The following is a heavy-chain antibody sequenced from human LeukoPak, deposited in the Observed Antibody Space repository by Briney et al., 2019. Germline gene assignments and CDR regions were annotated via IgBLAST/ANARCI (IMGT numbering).Heavy chain of an antibody. CDR3: ASRYGYSGYDSISYYMDV. V-gene: IGHV1-69*05. CDR1: GGTFSSYA. J-gene: IGHJ6*03. Sequence: ASVKVSCKASGGTFSSYAISWVRQAPGQGLEWMGGIIPIFGTANYAQKFQGRVTITTDESTSTAYMELSSLRSEDTAVYYCASRYGYSGYDSISYYMDVWGKGTTVTVSS. CDR2: IIPIFGTA. D-gene: IGHD5-12*01.